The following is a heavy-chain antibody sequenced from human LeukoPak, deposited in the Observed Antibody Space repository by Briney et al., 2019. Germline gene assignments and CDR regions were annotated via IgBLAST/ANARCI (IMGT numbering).Heavy chain of an antibody. CDR1: GFTFSSYA. V-gene: IGHV3-23*01. Sequence: PGGSLRPSCAASGFTFSSYAMSWVRQAPGKGLEWVSAISGSGGSTYYADSVKGRFTISRDNAKNSLYLQMNSLRAEDTAVYYCARDLASVGDFWGQGTLVTVSS. CDR3: ARDLASVGDF. J-gene: IGHJ4*02. D-gene: IGHD5/OR15-5a*01. CDR2: ISGSGGST.